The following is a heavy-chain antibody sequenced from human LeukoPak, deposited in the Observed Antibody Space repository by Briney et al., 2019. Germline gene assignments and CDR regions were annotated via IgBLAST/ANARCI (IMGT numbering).Heavy chain of an antibody. J-gene: IGHJ4*02. CDR1: GGTFSSYA. V-gene: IGHV1-69*04. CDR2: IIPILGIA. D-gene: IGHD6-19*01. Sequence: ASVKVSCKASGGTFSSYAISWVRQAPGQGLEWMGRIIPILGIANYAQKFQGRVTITADKSTSTAYMELSSLRSEDTAVYYCATRYSQYSSGWYYFDYWGQGTLVTVSS. CDR3: ATRYSQYSSGWYYFDY.